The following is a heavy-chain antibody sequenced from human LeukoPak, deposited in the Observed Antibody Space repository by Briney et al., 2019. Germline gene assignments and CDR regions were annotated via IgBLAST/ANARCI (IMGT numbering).Heavy chain of an antibody. Sequence: GGSLILSCAASGFTFSTYAMSWVRQAPGKGLEWVSSISGSGGSTFYADSVKGRFTISRDNSKNTLYLQMNSLRVEDTAIYYCAKRITVVARDAFDFWGQGTMVTVSS. D-gene: IGHD1-14*01. V-gene: IGHV3-23*01. CDR2: ISGSGGST. CDR1: GFTFSTYA. CDR3: AKRITVVARDAFDF. J-gene: IGHJ3*01.